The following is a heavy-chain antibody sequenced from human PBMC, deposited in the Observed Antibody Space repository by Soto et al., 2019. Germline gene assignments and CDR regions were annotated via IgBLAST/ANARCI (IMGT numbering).Heavy chain of an antibody. V-gene: IGHV3-23*01. D-gene: IGHD2-8*01. CDR2: SSGTGINA. CDR1: GFALSSFA. CDR3: ANVLG. J-gene: IGHJ4*02. Sequence: EVQLLESGGGLVQPGGSLSLSCAGSGFALSSFAMNWVRQAPGKGLEWVSASSGTGINAYYADSVRGRFTVSRDNSKNTVFSQMNSLRAEDKAVYYCANVLGGGQGTLVTVSS.